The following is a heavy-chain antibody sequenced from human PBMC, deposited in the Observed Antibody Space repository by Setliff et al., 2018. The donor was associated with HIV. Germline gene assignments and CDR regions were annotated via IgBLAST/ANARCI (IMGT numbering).Heavy chain of an antibody. CDR2: IRSNGKTT. Sequence: PGGSLRLSCAASGFTFSSYSMNWVRQAPGKGLEWVSSIRSNGKTTSYADSVMARFTISRDNAKKSLYLQMNSLRVDDTAVYYCARDSSSWSGSSWTFDIWGQGTMV. CDR3: ARDSSSWSGSSWTFDI. V-gene: IGHV3-21*01. D-gene: IGHD3-22*01. CDR1: GFTFSSYS. J-gene: IGHJ3*02.